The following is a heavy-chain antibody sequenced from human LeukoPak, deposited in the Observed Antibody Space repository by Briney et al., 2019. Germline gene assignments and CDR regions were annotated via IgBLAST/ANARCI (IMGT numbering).Heavy chain of an antibody. Sequence: GGSLRLSCAPSGFTFSSYAMSWVRQAPGKGLEWVAVVSGGGSGTYYADSVRGRFTISRDNSKNTVYLRMNSLRAEDTAIYYCAKAVGSSGYFSRDAFDIWGQGTMVTVSS. J-gene: IGHJ3*02. CDR1: GFTFSSYA. CDR3: AKAVGSSGYFSRDAFDI. CDR2: VSGGGSGT. V-gene: IGHV3-23*01. D-gene: IGHD3-22*01.